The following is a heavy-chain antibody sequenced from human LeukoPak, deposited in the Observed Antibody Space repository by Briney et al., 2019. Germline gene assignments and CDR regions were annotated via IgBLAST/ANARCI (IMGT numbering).Heavy chain of an antibody. J-gene: IGHJ4*02. D-gene: IGHD3-16*02. CDR2: MNPNSGNT. CDR3: ARRLNLRLGELSFGY. CDR1: GYTFASYD. V-gene: IGHV1-8*01. Sequence: ASVTVSCKASGYTFASYDINWVRQASGQGLEWMGWMNPNSGNTAYAQKFQGRVTMTRDTSIRTAYMELSSLRSEDTAVYYCARRLNLRLGELSFGYWGQGTLVTVSS.